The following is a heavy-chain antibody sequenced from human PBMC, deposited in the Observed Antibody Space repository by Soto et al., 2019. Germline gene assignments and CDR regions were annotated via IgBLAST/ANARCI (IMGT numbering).Heavy chain of an antibody. CDR3: ARAGDFWSGFYPMNVD. CDR1: GGPISSTDNY. CDR2: IYYGGSY. Sequence: SETLSLTCTVSGGPISSTDNYWSWIRQHPGKGLEWIGYIYYGGSYYYNPSLKSRVTMSVDMSNNQFSLMLSSVTAADTALYSCARAGDFWSGFYPMNVDWGQGTLVTVSS. V-gene: IGHV4-31*03. J-gene: IGHJ4*02. D-gene: IGHD3-3*01.